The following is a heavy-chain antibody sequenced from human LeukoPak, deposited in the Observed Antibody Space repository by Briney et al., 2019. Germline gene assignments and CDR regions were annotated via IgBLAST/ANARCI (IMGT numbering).Heavy chain of an antibody. CDR3: ARGDAFSGDH. V-gene: IGHV3-7*04. J-gene: IGHJ4*02. Sequence: GGSLRLSCAASGFTFRKFWISWAPQAPERGREWVANIHPEGNEKYHVDSVKGRFTISRDNPKSSLFLQMNGLRVEDTAVYYCARGDAFSGDHWGQGTLVTVSS. CDR1: GFTFRKFW. CDR2: IHPEGNEK.